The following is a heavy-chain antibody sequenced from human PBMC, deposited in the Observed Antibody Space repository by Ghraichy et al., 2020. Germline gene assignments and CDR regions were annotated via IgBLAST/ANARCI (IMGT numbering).Heavy chain of an antibody. D-gene: IGHD1-1*01. Sequence: GGSLRLSCAASGFTFSSYSMNWVRQAPGKGLEWVSSISSSSSYIYYADSVKGRFTISRDNAKNSLYLQMNSLRAEDTAVYYCARVAGTTGYYYGMDVWGQGTTVTVSS. CDR3: ARVAGTTGYYYGMDV. CDR2: ISSSSSYI. J-gene: IGHJ6*02. V-gene: IGHV3-21*01. CDR1: GFTFSSYS.